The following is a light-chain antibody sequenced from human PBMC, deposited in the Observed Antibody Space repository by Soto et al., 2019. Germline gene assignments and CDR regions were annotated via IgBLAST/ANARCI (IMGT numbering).Light chain of an antibody. V-gene: IGKV3-20*01. J-gene: IGKJ5*01. CDR3: QQYGSSRIT. CDR1: PTMITPY. Sequence: DIVLTQSPGTLSLSPGQRATLSCRTSPTMITPYLSWYQQKPGQAPRLLIYEASNRATGIPARFSGSGAGTDFTLTISSLEPEDFAVYYCQQYGSSRITFGQGTRLEIK. CDR2: EAS.